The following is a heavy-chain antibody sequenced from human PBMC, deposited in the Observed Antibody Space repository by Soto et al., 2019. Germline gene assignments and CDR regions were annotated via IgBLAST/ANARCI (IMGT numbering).Heavy chain of an antibody. D-gene: IGHD6-13*01. V-gene: IGHV3-33*01. J-gene: IGHJ4*02. CDR3: ASTQGYSSSYRFDY. CDR2: IWFDGSNK. Sequence: GGSLRLSCAASGFTFSRNGMHWVRQAPGKGLEWVAVIWFDGSNKYYADSVKGRFTISRDNSKNTLYLQMNSLRAEDTAVYYCASTQGYSSSYRFDYWGQGTLVTVS. CDR1: GFTFSRNG.